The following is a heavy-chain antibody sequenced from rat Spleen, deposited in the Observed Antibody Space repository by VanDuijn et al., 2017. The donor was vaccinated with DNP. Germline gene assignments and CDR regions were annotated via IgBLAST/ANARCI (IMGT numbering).Heavy chain of an antibody. V-gene: IGHV5-31*01. CDR1: GFTFNNYW. D-gene: IGHD4-3*01. CDR2: ITNTGGST. J-gene: IGHJ2*01. Sequence: EVQLVESGGGLVQPGRSLKLSCVASGFTFNNYWMTWIRQAPGKGLEWDASITNTGGSTYYTDSVKGRFTISRDNAKSTLYLQMNSLRSEDTATYYCTRGQFGVDWGQGVMVTVSS. CDR3: TRGQFGVD.